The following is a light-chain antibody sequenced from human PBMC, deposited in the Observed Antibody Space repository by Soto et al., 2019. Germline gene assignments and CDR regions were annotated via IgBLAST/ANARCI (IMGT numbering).Light chain of an antibody. J-gene: IGKJ1*01. CDR1: QSVSNNY. CDR3: QQYDSSRT. CDR2: GAS. V-gene: IGKV3-20*01. Sequence: EIVLTQSPGTLSLSPGERATLPCRASQSVSNNYLAWYQQKPGQAPRLLIYGASSRATGIPDRFSGSGSGTDFTLTISRLEPEDFAVYYCQQYDSSRTFGQGTKVDIK.